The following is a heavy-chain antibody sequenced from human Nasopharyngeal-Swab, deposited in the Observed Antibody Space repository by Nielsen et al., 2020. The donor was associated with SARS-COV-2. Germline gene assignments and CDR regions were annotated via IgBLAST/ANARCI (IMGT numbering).Heavy chain of an antibody. CDR2: IGDKDHNYAT. V-gene: IGHV3-73*01. J-gene: IGHJ4*02. Sequence: GESLKISCAASGFTFRDYSMNWVRQASGKGLEWVGRIGDKDHNYATTYGASVQGRFTISRDDSKNTAFLQIDSLKTEDTALYYCTTDFYFDYWGQGTLVTVSS. CDR3: TTDFYFDY. CDR1: GFTFRDYS.